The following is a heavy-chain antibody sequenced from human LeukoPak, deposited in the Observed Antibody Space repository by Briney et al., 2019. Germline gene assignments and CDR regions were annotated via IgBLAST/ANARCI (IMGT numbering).Heavy chain of an antibody. CDR1: GYTFTGYY. CDR2: INPSGGST. J-gene: IGHJ3*02. D-gene: IGHD3-22*01. Sequence: GASVKVSCKASGYTFTGYYMHWVRLAPGQGLEWMGIINPSGGSTSYAQKFQGRVTMTRDTSTSTVYMELSSLRSEDTAVYYCARAQKPVDQYYDNAFDIWGQGTMVTVSS. CDR3: ARAQKPVDQYYDNAFDI. V-gene: IGHV1-46*01.